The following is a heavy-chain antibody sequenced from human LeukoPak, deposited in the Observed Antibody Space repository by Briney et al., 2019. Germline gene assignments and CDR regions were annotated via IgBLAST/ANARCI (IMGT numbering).Heavy chain of an antibody. CDR2: IIPILGIA. CDR1: GGTFSSYA. CDR3: ARDPPHSSGPNSPCFEY. V-gene: IGHV1-69*04. Sequence: GASVKVSCKASGGTFSSYAISWVRQAPGQGLEWMGRIIPILGIANYAQKFQGRVTITADKSTSTAYMELSSLRSEDTAVYYCARDPPHSSGPNSPCFEYWGQGTLVTVSS. J-gene: IGHJ4*02. D-gene: IGHD6-19*01.